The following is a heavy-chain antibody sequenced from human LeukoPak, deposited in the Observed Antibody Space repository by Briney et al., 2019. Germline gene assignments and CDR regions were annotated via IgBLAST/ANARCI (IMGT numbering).Heavy chain of an antibody. CDR2: IYYSGST. CDR3: ARDHGYCSGGSCYLNWFDP. J-gene: IGHJ5*02. V-gene: IGHV4-31*03. D-gene: IGHD2-15*01. Sequence: TLSLTCTVSGGSISSGGYYWSWIRQHPGKGLEWIGYIYYSGSTYYNPSPKSRVTISVDTSKNQFSLKLSSVTAADTAVYYCARDHGYCSGGSCYLNWFDPWGQGTLVTVSS. CDR1: GGSISSGGYY.